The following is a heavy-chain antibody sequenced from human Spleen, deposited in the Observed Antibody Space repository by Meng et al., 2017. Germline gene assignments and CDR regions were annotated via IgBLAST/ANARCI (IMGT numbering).Heavy chain of an antibody. D-gene: IGHD2-15*01. Sequence: ASVKVSCKASGYTFTSYYMHWVRQAPGQGLEWMGIINPSGGSTSYAQKFQGRVTITRNTSISTAYMELSSLRSEDTAVYYCARVLWGYCSGGSCLLFDYWGQGTLVTVSS. CDR2: INPSGGST. CDR1: GYTFTSYY. J-gene: IGHJ4*02. V-gene: IGHV1-46*01. CDR3: ARVLWGYCSGGSCLLFDY.